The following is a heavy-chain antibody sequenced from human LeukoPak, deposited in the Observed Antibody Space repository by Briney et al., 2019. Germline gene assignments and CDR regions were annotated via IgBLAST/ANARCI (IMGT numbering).Heavy chain of an antibody. D-gene: IGHD6-13*01. CDR3: ATDLGSSRPNF. J-gene: IGHJ4*02. V-gene: IGHV3-7*01. CDR1: GFSFSGHG. Sequence: GGSLRLSCEASGFSFSGHGMHWVRQAPGKGLEWVANIKQDGSEKYYVDSAKGRFTISRDNAKNSLYLQMNSLTAEDTAVYYCATDLGSSRPNFWGQGILVTVSS. CDR2: IKQDGSEK.